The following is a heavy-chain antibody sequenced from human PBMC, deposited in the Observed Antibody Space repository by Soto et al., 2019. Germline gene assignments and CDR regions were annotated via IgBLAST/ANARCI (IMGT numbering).Heavy chain of an antibody. V-gene: IGHV3-53*01. J-gene: IGHJ3*02. Sequence: EVQLWESGGGLVQPGGSLRLSCEASGFSVTNNYMYWVRQAPGKGLEWVSLIYSGGGTHYADFVNGRFIISRDNSKNTLHLQMDKLRAEDTAIYYCARDIACSSSSCQGDNFDIWGRGTLVTVSP. CDR3: ARDIACSSSSCQGDNFDI. CDR2: IYSGGGT. D-gene: IGHD2-2*01. CDR1: GFSVTNNY.